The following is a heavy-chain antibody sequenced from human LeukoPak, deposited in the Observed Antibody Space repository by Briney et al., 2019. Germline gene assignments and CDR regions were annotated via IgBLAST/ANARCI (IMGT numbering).Heavy chain of an antibody. D-gene: IGHD2-2*02. J-gene: IGHJ4*02. V-gene: IGHV3-23*01. CDR3: ARGTIGYCSSTSCHIDY. CDR1: GFTFSSYT. Sequence: GGSLRLSCAASGFTFSSYTMSWVRQAPGKGLEWVSTITTSDGNTYYADSVKGRFTVSRDNSKNTLFLQMNSLRAEDTAVYYCARGTIGYCSSTSCHIDYWGQGTLVTVSS. CDR2: ITTSDGNT.